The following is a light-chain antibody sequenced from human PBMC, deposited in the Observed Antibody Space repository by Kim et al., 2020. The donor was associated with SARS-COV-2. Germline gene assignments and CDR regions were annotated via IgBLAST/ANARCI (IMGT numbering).Light chain of an antibody. V-gene: IGKV1-17*03. CDR3: LQHRSYPRT. J-gene: IGKJ2*01. CDR2: AAS. Sequence: SASVGDTVTISCRASQDINQNLVWFQQKPGQVPKRLIYAASRPQSGVPSRFSGSGSGTEFTLTITSLQPEDFATYYCLQHRSYPRTFGQGTKLEIK. CDR1: QDINQN.